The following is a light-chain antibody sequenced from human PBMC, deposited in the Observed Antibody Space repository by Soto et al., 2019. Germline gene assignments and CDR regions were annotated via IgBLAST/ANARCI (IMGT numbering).Light chain of an antibody. Sequence: QSALTQPPSASGSPGQSVTISCTGTSSDVGGYNYVSWYQQHPDKAPQLMIYEVNKRPSGVPDRFSGSKSGNTASLTVSGLQAEDEADYYCSSYAGSNIYVVFGGGTKLTVL. CDR3: SSYAGSNIYVV. V-gene: IGLV2-8*01. J-gene: IGLJ2*01. CDR1: SSDVGGYNY. CDR2: EVN.